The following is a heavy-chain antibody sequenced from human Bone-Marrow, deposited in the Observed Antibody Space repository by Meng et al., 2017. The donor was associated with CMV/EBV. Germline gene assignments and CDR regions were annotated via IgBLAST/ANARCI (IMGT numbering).Heavy chain of an antibody. Sequence: GGSLRLSCAASGFRFDQYAMHWVRLVPGKGLEWVAGTDWNGNNIDYPDSVKGRFTISKDSAKNTLYLQMNSLRFEDTGLYYCAKAGTGCSSINCYRGLDNWGPGTLVTGSS. CDR2: TDWNGNNI. CDR1: GFRFDQYA. CDR3: AKAGTGCSSINCYRGLDN. J-gene: IGHJ4*02. D-gene: IGHD2-2*01. V-gene: IGHV3-9*01.